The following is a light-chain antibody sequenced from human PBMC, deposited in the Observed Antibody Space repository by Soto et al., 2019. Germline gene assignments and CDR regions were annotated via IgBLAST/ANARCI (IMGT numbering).Light chain of an antibody. CDR3: QQSYITPQP. V-gene: IGKV1-39*01. Sequence: DIQMTQSPSSLSASVGDSVTITCRASQIVSTYLNWYQQKPGKAPKLLIYAASSLQSGVPSRFSGSGSGTEFTLTISSLQPEDFATYYCQQSYITPQPFGQGTTVEIK. J-gene: IGKJ1*01. CDR2: AAS. CDR1: QIVSTY.